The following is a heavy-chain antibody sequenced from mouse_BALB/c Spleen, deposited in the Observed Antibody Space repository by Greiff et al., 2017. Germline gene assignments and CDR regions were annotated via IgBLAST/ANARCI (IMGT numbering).Heavy chain of an antibody. Sequence: EVKLVESGTVLARPGASVKMSCKASGYSFTSYWMHWVKQRPGQGLEWIGAIYPGNSDTSYNQKFKGKAKLTAVTSASTAYMELSSLTNEDSAVYYCSVYDGLAWFAYWGQGTLVTVSA. CDR3: SVYDGLAWFAY. CDR2: IYPGNSDT. CDR1: GYSFTSYW. V-gene: IGHV1-5*01. J-gene: IGHJ3*01. D-gene: IGHD2-3*01.